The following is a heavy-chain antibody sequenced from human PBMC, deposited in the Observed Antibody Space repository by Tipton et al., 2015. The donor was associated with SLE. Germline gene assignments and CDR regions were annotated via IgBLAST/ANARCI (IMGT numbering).Heavy chain of an antibody. D-gene: IGHD3-3*01. CDR3: ARGVRFLEWLSPLSYYYYGMDV. CDR1: GFTFSSYS. CDR2: ISSSSSYI. Sequence: SLRLSCAASGFTFSSYSMNWVRQAPGKGLEWVSSISSSSSYIYYADSVKGRFTISRDNAKNSLYLQMNSLRAEDTAVYYCARGVRFLEWLSPLSYYYYGMDVWGQGTTVTVSS. V-gene: IGHV3-21*01. J-gene: IGHJ6*02.